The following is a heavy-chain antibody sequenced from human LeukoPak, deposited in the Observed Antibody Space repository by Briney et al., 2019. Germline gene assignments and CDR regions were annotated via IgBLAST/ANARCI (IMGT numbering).Heavy chain of an antibody. CDR3: ARGAGCHVDRYNLFDP. Sequence: ASVKVSCKASGYTFIGYYMQWVRQAPGQGLEWMGWINPNSGGTKFAQKFQGRVTMTRDTSINTAYMELTRLRSDDTAVYYGARGAGCHVDRYNLFDPWGQGTLVSVSS. D-gene: IGHD3-9*01. J-gene: IGHJ5*02. CDR1: GYTFIGYY. CDR2: INPNSGGT. V-gene: IGHV1-2*02.